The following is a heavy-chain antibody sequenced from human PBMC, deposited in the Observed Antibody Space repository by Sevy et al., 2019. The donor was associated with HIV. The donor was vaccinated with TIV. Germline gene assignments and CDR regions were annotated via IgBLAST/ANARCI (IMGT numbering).Heavy chain of an antibody. CDR1: GFTFSSYA. Sequence: GGSLRLSCAASGFTFSSYAMHWVRQAPGKGLEWVAVISYDGSNKYYADSVKGRFTISRDNSKNTLYLQMNSLRAEDTAVHYCARDSLDYSNYYYFDYWGQGTLVTVSS. D-gene: IGHD4-4*01. CDR3: ARDSLDYSNYYYFDY. CDR2: ISYDGSNK. J-gene: IGHJ4*02. V-gene: IGHV3-30-3*01.